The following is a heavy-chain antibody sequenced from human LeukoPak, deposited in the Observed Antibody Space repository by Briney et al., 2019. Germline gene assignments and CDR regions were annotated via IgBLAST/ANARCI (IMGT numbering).Heavy chain of an antibody. V-gene: IGHV4-39*07. D-gene: IGHD3-22*01. CDR1: GGSISSSSYY. J-gene: IGHJ2*01. CDR3: ASSYTDYYESSGYYNYWYFDL. Sequence: PSETLSLTCTVSGGSISSSSYYWGWIRQPPGKGLEGIGSIYHSGSTYYNPSLKSRVTISVYTSKNQFSLKLSSVTAADTAVYYCASSYTDYYESSGYYNYWYFDLWGRGTLVTVSS. CDR2: IYHSGST.